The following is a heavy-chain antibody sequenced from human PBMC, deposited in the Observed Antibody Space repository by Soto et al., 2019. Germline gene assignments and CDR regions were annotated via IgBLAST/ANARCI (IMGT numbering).Heavy chain of an antibody. V-gene: IGHV3-23*01. D-gene: IGHD2-2*01. J-gene: IGHJ2*01. Sequence: KGLEWVSAISGSGGSTDYADSVKGRFTISRDNSKNTLYLQMNSLRAEDTAVYFFQAEDGIRAVRSVSAFLLNSSSDL. CDR3: QAEDGIRAVRSVSAFLLNSSSDL. CDR2: ISGSGGST.